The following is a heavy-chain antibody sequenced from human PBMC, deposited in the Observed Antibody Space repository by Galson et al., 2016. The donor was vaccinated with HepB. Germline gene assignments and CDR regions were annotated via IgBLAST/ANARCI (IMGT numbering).Heavy chain of an antibody. V-gene: IGHV3-21*04. CDR2: ISVSTKYI. CDR1: GLSFSSYS. J-gene: IGHJ4*02. Sequence: SLRLSCAASGLSFSSYSWNWVRQAPGKGLEWVASISVSTKYIYYADSVRGRFTISRDNARESLYLQMNSLRAEDTAVYYCAKRSQGPVATATSSFEYWGQGTLVSVPS. CDR3: AKRSQGPVATATSSFEY. D-gene: IGHD2-2*01.